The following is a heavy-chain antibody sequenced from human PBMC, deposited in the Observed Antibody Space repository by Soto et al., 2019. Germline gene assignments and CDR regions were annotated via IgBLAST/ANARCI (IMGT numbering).Heavy chain of an antibody. CDR2: ISYDGSNK. Sequence: SLRLSCAASGFTFSSYGMHWVRQAPGKGLEWVAVISYDGSNKYYADPVKGRFTISRDNSKNTLYLQMNSLRAEDTAVYYCAKDLYDSGTSTFYCGMDVWGQGTTVTVSS. V-gene: IGHV3-30*18. CDR3: AKDLYDSGTSTFYCGMDV. CDR1: GFTFSSYG. D-gene: IGHD3-10*01. J-gene: IGHJ6*02.